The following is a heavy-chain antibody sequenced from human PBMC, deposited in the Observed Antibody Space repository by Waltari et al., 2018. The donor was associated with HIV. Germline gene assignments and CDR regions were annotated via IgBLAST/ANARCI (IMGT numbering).Heavy chain of an antibody. CDR3: ARDTGSGATTGY. V-gene: IGHV3-74*01. Sequence: RLSCAASGFTFSSYWMHWVRQAPGKGLVWVSRINSDGSSTSYADSVKGRFTISRDNAKNTLYLQMNSLRAEDTAVYYCARDTGSGATTGYWGQGTLVTVSS. CDR2: INSDGSST. J-gene: IGHJ4*02. D-gene: IGHD1-26*01. CDR1: GFTFSSYW.